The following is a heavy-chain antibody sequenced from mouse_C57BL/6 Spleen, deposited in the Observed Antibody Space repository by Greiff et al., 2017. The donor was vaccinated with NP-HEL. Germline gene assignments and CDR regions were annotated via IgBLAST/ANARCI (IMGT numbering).Heavy chain of an antibody. CDR1: GYTFTSYW. CDR2: IDPSDSET. CDR3: AREGPYYGSSPFAY. V-gene: IGHV1-52*01. Sequence: VKLQQPGAELVRPGSSVKLSCKASGYTFTSYWMHWVKPRPIQGLEWIGNIDPSDSETHYNQKFKDKATLTVDKSSSTAYMQLSSLTSEDSAVYYCAREGPYYGSSPFAYWGQGTLVTVSA. D-gene: IGHD1-1*01. J-gene: IGHJ3*01.